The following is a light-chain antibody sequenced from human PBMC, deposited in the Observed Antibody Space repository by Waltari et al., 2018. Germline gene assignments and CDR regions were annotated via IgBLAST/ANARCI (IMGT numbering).Light chain of an antibody. J-gene: IGLJ2*01. CDR3: SSYAGNNVV. CDR1: SSDVGGYKY. Sequence: QSALTQPPSASGSPGPSVSISCTGTSSDVGGYKYVPWYQQHPGQAPKLLIYEVSKRPSGVPDRFSGSKSGNTASLTVSGLQVEDEAGYYCSSYAGNNVVFGGGTKLTVL. V-gene: IGLV2-8*01. CDR2: EVS.